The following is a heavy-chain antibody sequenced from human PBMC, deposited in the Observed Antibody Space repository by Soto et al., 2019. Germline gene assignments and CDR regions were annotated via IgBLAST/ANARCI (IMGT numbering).Heavy chain of an antibody. D-gene: IGHD3-22*01. V-gene: IGHV1-69*13. Sequence: ASVKVSCKASGGTFSSYAISWVRQAPGQGLEWMGGIIPIFGSANYAQNFQGRVTITADESTTTAYMELRSLRSEDTAVYYCARVSMIPIPWFDPWGQGTLVTVS. CDR2: IIPIFGSA. CDR1: GGTFSSYA. J-gene: IGHJ5*02. CDR3: ARVSMIPIPWFDP.